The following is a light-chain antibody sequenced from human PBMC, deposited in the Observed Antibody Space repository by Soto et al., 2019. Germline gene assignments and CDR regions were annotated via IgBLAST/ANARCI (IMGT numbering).Light chain of an antibody. Sequence: EIVMTQSPAPLSVSPGERATLSCRASQSVSSNLAWYQQKPGQAPRLLIYGASTRATGIPARFSGSGSGTEFTLTICSLQSEDFAVYYWQQYNNWPPWTFGQGTKVEIK. CDR2: GAS. V-gene: IGKV3-15*01. J-gene: IGKJ1*01. CDR3: QQYNNWPPWT. CDR1: QSVSSN.